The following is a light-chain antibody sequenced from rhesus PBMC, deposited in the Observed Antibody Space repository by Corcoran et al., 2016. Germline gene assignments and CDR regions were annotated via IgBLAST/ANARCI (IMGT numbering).Light chain of an antibody. CDR1: QGIRNW. V-gene: IGKV1-69*01. CDR2: RAA. Sequence: DIQMTQSPSSLSASVGDRVTITCRASQGIRNWLAWYQQKQGKAPKLLRYRAANLETGVPSRFSGSGSGTDFTLTISSLQPEDIATYYCQQHDNSPYSFGQGTKVEIK. CDR3: QQHDNSPYS. J-gene: IGKJ2*01.